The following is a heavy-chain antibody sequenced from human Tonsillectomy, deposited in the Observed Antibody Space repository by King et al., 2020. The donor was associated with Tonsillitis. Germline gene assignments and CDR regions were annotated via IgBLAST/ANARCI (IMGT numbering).Heavy chain of an antibody. V-gene: IGHV1-69*01. D-gene: IGHD6-13*01. CDR1: GGTFSSYG. CDR3: ARAPIAAAGTGDYYYYYMDV. CDR2: IILIFGTR. Sequence: VQLVQSGAEVKKPGSSVKVSCKASGGTFSSYGISWVRQAPGQGLEWMGGIILIFGTRNYAQNFQGRVTITADESTSTAYMELSSLRSEDTAVYYCARAPIAAAGTGDYYYYYMDVWGRGTTVTVSS. J-gene: IGHJ6*03.